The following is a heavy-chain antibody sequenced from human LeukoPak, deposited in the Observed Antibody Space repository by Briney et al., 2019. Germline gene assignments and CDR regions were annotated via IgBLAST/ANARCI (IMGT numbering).Heavy chain of an antibody. Sequence: PGGSLRLSCAASGFTFSSYWMSWVRQAPGKELEWVANIKQDGSEKYYVDSVKGRFTISRDNAKNSLYLQMNSLRAEDTAVYYCARDSSGSYYDAFDIWGQGTMVTVSS. CDR1: GFTFSSYW. V-gene: IGHV3-7*01. J-gene: IGHJ3*02. CDR2: IKQDGSEK. CDR3: ARDSSGSYYDAFDI. D-gene: IGHD1-26*01.